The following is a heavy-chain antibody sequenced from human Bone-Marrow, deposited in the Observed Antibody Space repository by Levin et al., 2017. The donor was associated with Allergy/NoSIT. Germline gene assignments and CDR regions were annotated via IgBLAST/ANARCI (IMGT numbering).Heavy chain of an antibody. CDR3: ARHKDYGGNGYYYYGMDV. V-gene: IGHV3-9*01. D-gene: IGHD4-23*01. CDR2: VSWNSGTI. CDR1: GFTFTDYA. J-gene: IGHJ6*02. Sequence: SLKISCAASGFTFTDYAIHWIRQAPGRGLEWVSGVSWNSGTIGYADSVKGRFTIPRDNAKNSLYLQMNSLRTEDTALYFCARHKDYGGNGYYYYGMDVWGQGTTVTVSS.